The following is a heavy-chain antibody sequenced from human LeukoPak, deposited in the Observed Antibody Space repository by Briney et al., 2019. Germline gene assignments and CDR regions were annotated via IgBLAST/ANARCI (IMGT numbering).Heavy chain of an antibody. J-gene: IGHJ4*02. CDR2: INHSGST. D-gene: IGHD2-2*01. Sequence: SETLSLTCAVYGGSFSGYYWSWIRQPPGKGLEWTGEINHSGSTNYNPSLKSRVTISVDTSKNQFSLKLSSVTAADTAVYCCARVYTRGFDYWGQGTLVTVSS. CDR1: GGSFSGYY. CDR3: ARVYTRGFDY. V-gene: IGHV4-34*01.